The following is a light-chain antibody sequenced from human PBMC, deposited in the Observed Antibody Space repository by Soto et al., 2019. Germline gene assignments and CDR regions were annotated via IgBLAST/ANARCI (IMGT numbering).Light chain of an antibody. Sequence: EIMMTQSPATLSVSPGERVTLSCRASQSVSNNLAWYQQKPGQAPRLLIYYASTRATGIPPRFSGSGSGTEFTLTISSLQSEDFALYYGQQYNDWPPITFGQGTRLEIK. V-gene: IGKV3-15*01. CDR2: YAS. J-gene: IGKJ5*01. CDR1: QSVSNN. CDR3: QQYNDWPPIT.